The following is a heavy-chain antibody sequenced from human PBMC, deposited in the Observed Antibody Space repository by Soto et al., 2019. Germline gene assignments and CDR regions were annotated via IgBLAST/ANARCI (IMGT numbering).Heavy chain of an antibody. J-gene: IGHJ4*02. CDR3: ARDVNRTAGAGSATDS. V-gene: IGHV3-21*01. Sequence: EVQLVESGGGLVKPGGSLRLSCAASGFSFSTYSVSWVRQAPGKGLEWVSSISSSSSYIFYADSVKGRFTISRDNAKNSLYLQMNSLRAEDTAVYYCARDVNRTAGAGSATDSWGQGTLVTVSS. CDR2: ISSSSSYI. CDR1: GFSFSTYS. D-gene: IGHD6-19*01.